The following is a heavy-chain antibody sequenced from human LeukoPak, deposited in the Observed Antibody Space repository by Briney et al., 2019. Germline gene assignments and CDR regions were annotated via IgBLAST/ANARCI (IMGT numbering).Heavy chain of an antibody. CDR2: INPNSGGT. V-gene: IGHV1-2*02. Sequence: ASVEVSCKASGYTFTGYYMHWVRQAPGQGLEWMGWINPNSGGTNYAQKFQGRVTMTRDTSISTAYMELSRLRSDDTAVYYCASPGVSYDSSGYSFDYWGQGTLVTVSS. CDR1: GYTFTGYY. D-gene: IGHD3-22*01. CDR3: ASPGVSYDSSGYSFDY. J-gene: IGHJ4*02.